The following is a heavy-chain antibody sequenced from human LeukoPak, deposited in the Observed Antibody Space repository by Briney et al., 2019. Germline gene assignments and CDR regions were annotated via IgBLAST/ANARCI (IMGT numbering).Heavy chain of an antibody. CDR2: KKQDGSEE. V-gene: IGHV3-7*05. CDR3: ARDPYSSTWSYGMDV. D-gene: IGHD6-6*01. CDR1: GFPPISYW. Sequence: PGGPLRLPFPPSGFPPISYWMSGFRRAPGKGLNWVPNKKQDGSEEVYVDSVKGRFTISRDNAKNSLFLQMNTLRAEDTAVYYCARDPYSSTWSYGMDVWGQGTTVTVSS. J-gene: IGHJ6*02.